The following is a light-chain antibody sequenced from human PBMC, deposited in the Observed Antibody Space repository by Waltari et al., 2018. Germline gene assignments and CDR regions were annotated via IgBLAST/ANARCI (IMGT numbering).Light chain of an antibody. CDR1: QSVSIY. Sequence: IVLTQSLGPLSFSPGERAALSCRASQSVSIYIAWYQQKPGQAPRLLIYHTSTRATGIPDRFSGSGSGTDFSLTISGLEPEYFAVYYCQHYKSLPVTVGQGTRVEIK. CDR3: QHYKSLPVT. CDR2: HTS. V-gene: IGKV3-20*01. J-gene: IGKJ1*01.